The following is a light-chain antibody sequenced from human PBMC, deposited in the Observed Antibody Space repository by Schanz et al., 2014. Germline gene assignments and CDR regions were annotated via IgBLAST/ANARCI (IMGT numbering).Light chain of an antibody. CDR1: QSFRSSY. CDR2: GTS. CDR3: QQYDRSPPT. Sequence: EIVLTQSPGTLSLSPGERVTLSCRPSQSFRSSYLAWYQQKPGQAPRLLIYGTSSRATGIPDRFIGSGSGTDFTLTISSLEPEDFAVYYCQQYDRSPPTFGQGTRVEIK. V-gene: IGKV3-20*01. J-gene: IGKJ1*01.